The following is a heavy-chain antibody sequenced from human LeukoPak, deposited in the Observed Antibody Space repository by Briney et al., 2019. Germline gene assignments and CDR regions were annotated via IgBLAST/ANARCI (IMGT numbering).Heavy chain of an antibody. CDR2: FDPSDSYT. V-gene: IGHV5-10-1*01. D-gene: IGHD2-2*01. J-gene: IGHJ3*01. CDR1: GYSFTSYW. CDR3: ARHPRLGYCSSTSCYRLN. Sequence: GESLKISCKGSGYSFTSYWISWVRQMPGKGLEWMGRFDPSDSYTNYSPSFQGHVTISADKSISTAYLQWSSLKASDTAMYYCARHPRLGYCSSTSCYRLNWGQGTMVTVSS.